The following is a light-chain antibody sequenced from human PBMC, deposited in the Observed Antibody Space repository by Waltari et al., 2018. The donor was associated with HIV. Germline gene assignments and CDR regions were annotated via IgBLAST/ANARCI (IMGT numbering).Light chain of an antibody. CDR3: AAWDDSLSGRV. J-gene: IGLJ3*02. CDR1: NSNLGNNY. V-gene: IGLV1-47*01. CDR2: RTN. Sequence: QSVLTQPPSASGTPGQRVTLSCSGSNSNLGNNYVSWSQHLPGTTPKRRINRTNHRTSGDPDRVSGSKSAPSASMASSGLRSEDEADYYCAAWDDSLSGRVFGGGTKLTVL.